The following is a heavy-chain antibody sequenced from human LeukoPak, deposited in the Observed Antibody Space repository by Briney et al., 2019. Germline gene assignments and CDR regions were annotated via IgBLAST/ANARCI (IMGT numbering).Heavy chain of an antibody. CDR1: GYTFTGYY. CDR2: VTPNSGGI. CDR3: AREAYGSGSFRTDYYYMDV. J-gene: IGHJ6*03. V-gene: IGHV1-2*02. D-gene: IGHD3-10*01. Sequence: SSVKVSCKASGYTFTGYYMHWVRQAPAQGLEWVGWVTPNSGGINYAQRFQGRVTMTRDTSISTAYMELNRLRSDDTAVYYCAREAYGSGSFRTDYYYMDVWGKGTTVTISS.